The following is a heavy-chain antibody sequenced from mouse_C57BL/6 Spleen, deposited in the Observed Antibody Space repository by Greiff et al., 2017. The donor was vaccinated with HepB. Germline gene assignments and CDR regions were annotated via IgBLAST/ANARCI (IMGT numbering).Heavy chain of an antibody. CDR3: ARDSFYGNYVAY. D-gene: IGHD2-1*01. Sequence: DVKLVESGGGLVKPGGSLKLSCAASGFTSSSYAMSWVRQTPEKRLEWVATISDGGSYTYYPDNVKGRFTISRDNAKNNLYLQMSHLKSEDTAMYYCARDSFYGNYVAYWGQGTLVTVSA. CDR1: GFTSSSYA. J-gene: IGHJ3*01. CDR2: ISDGGSYT. V-gene: IGHV5-4*01.